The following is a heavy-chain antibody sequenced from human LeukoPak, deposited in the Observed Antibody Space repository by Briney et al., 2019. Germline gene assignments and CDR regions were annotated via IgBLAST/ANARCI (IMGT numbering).Heavy chain of an antibody. V-gene: IGHV3-23*01. J-gene: IGHJ6*02. CDR3: AKSADSSGYYDGAYYYYGMDV. CDR1: GFTVSTNY. CDR2: ISGSGGST. Sequence: GGSLRLSCAASGFTVSTNYMSWVRQAPGKGLEWVSAISGSGGSTYYADSVKGRFTISRDNSKNTLYLQMNSLRAEDTAVYYCAKSADSSGYYDGAYYYYGMDVWGQGTTVTVSS. D-gene: IGHD3-22*01.